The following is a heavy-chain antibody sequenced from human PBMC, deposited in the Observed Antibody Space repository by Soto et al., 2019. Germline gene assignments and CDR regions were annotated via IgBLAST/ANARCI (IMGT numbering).Heavy chain of an antibody. CDR3: VRDIYCISTSCYGPVYYYYYGMDV. Sequence: PGGSLRLSCAASGFTFSSYGMHWVRQAPGKGLEWVAVIWYDGSNKYYADSVKGRFTISRDNSKNTLYLQMNSLRAEDTAVYYCVRDIYCISTSCYGPVYYYYYGMDVWGQGTTVTVSS. CDR2: IWYDGSNK. V-gene: IGHV3-33*01. D-gene: IGHD2-2*01. J-gene: IGHJ6*02. CDR1: GFTFSSYG.